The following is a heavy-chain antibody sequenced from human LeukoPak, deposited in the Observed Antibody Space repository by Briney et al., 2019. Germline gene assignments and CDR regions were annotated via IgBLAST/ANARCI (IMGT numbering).Heavy chain of an antibody. CDR1: GFTFSSYW. V-gene: IGHV3-74*01. Sequence: GGSLRLSCAASGFTFSSYWIHWVRQAPGKGLVWVSRINSDGSSTTYADSVKGRFTISRDNAKNSLYLQMNSLRAEDTAVYYCAASGYDYDFYYYMDVWGKGTTVTISS. CDR2: INSDGSST. D-gene: IGHD5-12*01. CDR3: AASGYDYDFYYYMDV. J-gene: IGHJ6*03.